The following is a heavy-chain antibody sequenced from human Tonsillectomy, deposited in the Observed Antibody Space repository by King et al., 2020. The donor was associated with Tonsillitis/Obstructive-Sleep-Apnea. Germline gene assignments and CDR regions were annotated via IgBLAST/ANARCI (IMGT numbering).Heavy chain of an antibody. CDR2: INHSGST. CDR1: GGSFSGYY. V-gene: IGHV4-34*01. J-gene: IGHJ5*02. CDR3: ARVNDFLTGGGPPPRFDP. Sequence: VQLQQWGAGLLKPSETLSLTCTIYGGSFSGYYWSWIRQPPGKGLEWIGEINHSGSTNYNPSLKSRVTISVDTSKNHFSLKLSSVTAADTAGYYCARVNDFLTGGGPPPRFDPWGQGTLVTVSS. D-gene: IGHD3-9*01.